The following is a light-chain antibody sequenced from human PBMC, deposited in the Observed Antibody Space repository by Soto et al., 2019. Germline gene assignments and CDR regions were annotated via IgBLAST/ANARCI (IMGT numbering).Light chain of an antibody. CDR2: RNN. Sequence: QAVVTQPPSASGTPGQRVTISCSGSSSNIGSNYVYWYQQLPGTAPKLLIYRNNQRPSGVPDRFSGSKSGTSASLAISGLRFEDEADYYCAAWDDSLSGRGVFGGGTKLTVL. V-gene: IGLV1-47*01. CDR3: AAWDDSLSGRGV. J-gene: IGLJ3*02. CDR1: SSNIGSNY.